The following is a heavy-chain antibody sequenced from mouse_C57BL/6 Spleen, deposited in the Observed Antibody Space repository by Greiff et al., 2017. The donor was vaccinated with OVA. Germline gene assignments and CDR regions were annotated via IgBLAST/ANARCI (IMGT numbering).Heavy chain of an antibody. J-gene: IGHJ4*01. D-gene: IGHD2-3*01. Sequence: QVQLKQSGAELVMPGASVKLSCKASGYTFTSYWMHWVKQRPGQGLEWIGEIDPSDSYTNYNQKFKGKSTLTVDKSSSTAYMQLSSLTSEDSAVYYCARGVYDGYYGGAMDYWGQGTSVTVSS. CDR1: GYTFTSYW. CDR3: ARGVYDGYYGGAMDY. V-gene: IGHV1-69*01. CDR2: IDPSDSYT.